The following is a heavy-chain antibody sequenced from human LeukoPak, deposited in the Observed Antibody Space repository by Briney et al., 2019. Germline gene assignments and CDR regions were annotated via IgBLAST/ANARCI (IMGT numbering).Heavy chain of an antibody. Sequence: GGSLRLSCAASGFTFSSYAMHWVRQAPGKGLEYVSAISSNGGSTYYANSVKGRFTISRDNSKNTLYLQMGSLRAEDMAVYYCARDYGKWLVPERAFHYYGMDVWGQGTTVTVSS. CDR2: ISSNGGST. CDR3: ARDYGKWLVPERAFHYYGMDV. V-gene: IGHV3-64*01. J-gene: IGHJ6*02. D-gene: IGHD6-19*01. CDR1: GFTFSSYA.